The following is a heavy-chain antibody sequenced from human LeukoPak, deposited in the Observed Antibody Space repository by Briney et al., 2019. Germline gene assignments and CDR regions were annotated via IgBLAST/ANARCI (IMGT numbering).Heavy chain of an antibody. J-gene: IGHJ4*02. CDR3: TTDDYYDQDY. D-gene: IGHD3-3*01. V-gene: IGHV3-15*01. Sequence: GGSLRLSCTASGFTFSNTWMSWVRQAPGKGLEWVARIKSKTDGGTTDYAAPVKGRFTISRDDSKNTLYLQMNSLKIEDTAVYYCTTDDYYDQDYWGQGTLVTVSS. CDR1: GFTFSNTW. CDR2: IKSKTDGGTT.